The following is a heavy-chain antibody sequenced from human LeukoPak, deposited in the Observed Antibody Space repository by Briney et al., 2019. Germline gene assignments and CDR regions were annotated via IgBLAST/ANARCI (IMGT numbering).Heavy chain of an antibody. CDR3: ARGYSGYDFIIDY. CDR1: GGTFSSYA. J-gene: IGHJ4*02. Sequence: SVKVSCKASGGTFSSYAISWVRQAPGQGLEWMGGIIPIFGTANYAQKFQGRVTITADESTSAAYMELSSLRSEDTAVYYCARGYSGYDFIIDYWGQGTLVTVSS. CDR2: IIPIFGTA. D-gene: IGHD5-12*01. V-gene: IGHV1-69*13.